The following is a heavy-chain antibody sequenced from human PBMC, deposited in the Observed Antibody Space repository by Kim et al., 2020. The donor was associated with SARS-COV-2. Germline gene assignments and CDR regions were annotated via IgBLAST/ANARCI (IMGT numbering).Heavy chain of an antibody. CDR3: ARDLTTVTTGYFDY. D-gene: IGHD4-17*01. CDR1: GYTFTSYA. Sequence: ASVKVSCKASGYTFTSYAMHWVRQAPGQRLEWMGWINAGNGNTKYSQKFQGRVTITRDTSASTAYMELSSLRSEDTAVYYCARDLTTVTTGYFDYWGQGTLVTVSS. J-gene: IGHJ4*02. CDR2: INAGNGNT. V-gene: IGHV1-3*01.